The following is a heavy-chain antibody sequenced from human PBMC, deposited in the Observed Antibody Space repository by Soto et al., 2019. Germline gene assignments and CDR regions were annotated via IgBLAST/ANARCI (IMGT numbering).Heavy chain of an antibody. D-gene: IGHD3-3*01. V-gene: IGHV1-18*01. CDR1: GSTFSIYA. Sequence: ASVKVSCKASGSTFSIYAISWVRQAPGQGLEWMGWISAYNGNTNYAQKLQGRVTMTTDASTSTAYMELRSLRSDDTAVYYCARVSEGLLRYWFDLWGQGTLVTVSS. J-gene: IGHJ5*02. CDR2: ISAYNGNT. CDR3: ARVSEGLLRYWFDL.